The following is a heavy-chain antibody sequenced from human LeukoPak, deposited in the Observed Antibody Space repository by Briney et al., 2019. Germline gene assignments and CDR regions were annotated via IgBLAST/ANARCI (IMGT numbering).Heavy chain of an antibody. CDR2: ISGSGGST. D-gene: IGHD3-22*01. J-gene: IGHJ4*02. V-gene: IGHV3-23*01. Sequence: GGSLRLSCAASGFTFSSYAMSWVRQAPGKGLEWVSAISGSGGSTYYADSVKGRFTISRDNSNNTLYLQMNSLRAEDTAVYYCAKGDTMIVVVITLDYWGQGTLVTVSS. CDR3: AKGDTMIVVVITLDY. CDR1: GFTFSSYA.